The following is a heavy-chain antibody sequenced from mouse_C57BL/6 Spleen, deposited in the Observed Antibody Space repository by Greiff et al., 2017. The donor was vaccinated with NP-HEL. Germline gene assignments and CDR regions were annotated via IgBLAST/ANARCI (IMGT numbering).Heavy chain of an antibody. J-gene: IGHJ4*01. CDR2: IYPSDSET. CDR1: GYTFTSYW. Sequence: VQLQQPGAELVRPGSSVKLSCKASGYTFTSYWMDWVKQRPGQGLEWIGNIYPSDSETHYNQKFKDKATLTVDQASSTAYMQLSSLTSADSAVYYCARRGNSDAMDYWGQGTSVTVSS. CDR3: ARRGNSDAMDY. V-gene: IGHV1-61*01.